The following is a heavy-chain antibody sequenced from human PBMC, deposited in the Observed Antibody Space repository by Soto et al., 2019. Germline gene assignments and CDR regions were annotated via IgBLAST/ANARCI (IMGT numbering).Heavy chain of an antibody. CDR3: ARGFPLWFAP. CDR2: INAGNGNT. V-gene: IGHV1-3*05. Sequence: QVQLVQSGAEKKKPGASVKVSCKASGYTFTSYAIDWVRQAPGQRLEWMGWINAGNGNTKYSQKFQDSVTITRETSASTAYMELSSLRSEDTAVYYCARGFPLWFAPWGQGTLVTVSS. D-gene: IGHD3-3*01. CDR1: GYTFTSYA. J-gene: IGHJ5*02.